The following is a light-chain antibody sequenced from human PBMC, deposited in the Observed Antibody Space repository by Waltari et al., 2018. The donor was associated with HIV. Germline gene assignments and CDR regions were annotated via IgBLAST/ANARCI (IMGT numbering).Light chain of an antibody. CDR2: GKN. Sequence: SSELPQDPAVSVALGQTVRITCQGESLRSYYASWYQQKPGQAPVLVIYGKNNRPSGIPDRFSGSSSGNTASLTITGAQAEDEADYYCNSRDSSGNHLMVFGGGTKLTVL. CDR3: NSRDSSGNHLMV. CDR1: SLRSYY. J-gene: IGLJ2*01. V-gene: IGLV3-19*01.